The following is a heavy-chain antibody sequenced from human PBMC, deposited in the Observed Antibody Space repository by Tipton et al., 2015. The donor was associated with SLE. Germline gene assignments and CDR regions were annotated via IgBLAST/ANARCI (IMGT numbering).Heavy chain of an antibody. Sequence: TLSLTCVVSGGSISSNNWWTWVRQSPGKGLEWIGEIYHSGRTHYNPSLRSRVSISLDKSNDHFSLELNSVTAADTAVYYCARGYKQLSRQWLATVYMDVWGKGTTVSVSS. CDR3: ARGYKQLSRQWLATVYMDV. J-gene: IGHJ6*03. D-gene: IGHD6-19*01. CDR1: GGSISSNNW. CDR2: IYHSGRT. V-gene: IGHV4-4*02.